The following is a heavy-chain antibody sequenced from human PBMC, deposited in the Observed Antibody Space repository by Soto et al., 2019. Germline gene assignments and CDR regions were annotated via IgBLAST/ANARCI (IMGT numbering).Heavy chain of an antibody. Sequence: SETLSLTCAVYVGSFSVYYWSWIRQPPGKGLEWIGEINHSGSTNYNRSLKSRVTISVDTSKNQFSLKLSSVTAADTAVYYCARGVPYITRTDILYYFDSWGQG. J-gene: IGHJ4*02. CDR2: INHSGST. D-gene: IGHD2-21*01. CDR3: ARGVPYITRTDILYYFDS. CDR1: VGSFSVYY. V-gene: IGHV4-34*01.